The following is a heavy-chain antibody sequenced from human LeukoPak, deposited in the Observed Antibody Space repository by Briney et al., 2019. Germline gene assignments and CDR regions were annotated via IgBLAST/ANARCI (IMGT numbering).Heavy chain of an antibody. J-gene: IGHJ4*02. Sequence: PGGSLRLSCAASGFTFGSHAVSWVRQPPGKGLEWVSSVSGGGGTTYYADSVKGRFTISRDNSKSTLYLQMNSLRAEDTAVYYCANGDAGRPSGGLDYWGRGTLVTVSS. CDR3: ANGDAGRPSGGLDY. CDR2: VSGGGGTT. CDR1: GFTFGSHA. V-gene: IGHV3-23*01. D-gene: IGHD6-6*01.